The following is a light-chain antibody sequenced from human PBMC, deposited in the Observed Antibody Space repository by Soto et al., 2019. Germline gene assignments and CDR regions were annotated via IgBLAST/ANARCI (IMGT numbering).Light chain of an antibody. CDR1: QSVSRSY. CDR3: QQYGSSPPMYT. J-gene: IGKJ2*01. Sequence: EIALTQSPGTLSLSPGERATLSCRASQSVSRSYLAWYQQKPGQAPRLLIYGASGRATGIPDRFSGSGTGTDFTLTIIRLEPEDVAVYYCQQYGSSPPMYTFGQGTKLEIK. CDR2: GAS. V-gene: IGKV3-20*01.